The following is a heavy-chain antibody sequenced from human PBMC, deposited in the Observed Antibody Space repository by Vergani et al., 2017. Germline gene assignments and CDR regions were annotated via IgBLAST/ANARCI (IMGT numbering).Heavy chain of an antibody. V-gene: IGHV3-30*03. D-gene: IGHD2-2*02. Sequence: VHLAESGGGFFQPGGSLRLSCSASGFSFNSYWMHWVRQVPGKGLEWVVGISFDGTNEYYPDLVKGRFTISRDIAKNTLYLQVRSLRLEDTGVYHCVRDRGLCAGGRCYTEAWDYWGQGTPVTVSS. J-gene: IGHJ4*02. CDR2: ISFDGTNE. CDR1: GFSFNSYW. CDR3: VRDRGLCAGGRCYTEAWDY.